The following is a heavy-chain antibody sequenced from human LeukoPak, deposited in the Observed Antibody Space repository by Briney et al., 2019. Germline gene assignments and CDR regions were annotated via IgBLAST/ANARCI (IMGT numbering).Heavy chain of an antibody. J-gene: IGHJ6*03. V-gene: IGHV3-21*01. Sequence: GGSLRLSCAASGFTFSSYIMNWVRQAPGKGLEWVSSISSSSSYIYYADSVKGRFTISRDNAKNSLYLQMNSLRAEDTAVYYCARAPRLTTVTVYYYYYYMDVWGKGTTVTISS. CDR3: ARAPRLTTVTVYYYYYYMDV. CDR1: GFTFSSYI. CDR2: ISSSSSYI. D-gene: IGHD4-17*01.